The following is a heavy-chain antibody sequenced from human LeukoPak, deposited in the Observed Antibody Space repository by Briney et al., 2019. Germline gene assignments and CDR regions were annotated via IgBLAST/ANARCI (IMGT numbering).Heavy chain of an antibody. CDR2: INHSGST. CDR3: ASGNREMAKPYYFDY. CDR1: GGSFSGYY. D-gene: IGHD1-26*01. J-gene: IGHJ4*02. Sequence: SETLSLTCAVYGGSFSGYYWSWIRQPPGKGLEWIGEINHSGSTNYNPSLKSRVTISVDTSKNQFSLKLSSVTAADTAVYYCASGNREMAKPYYFDYWGQGTLVTASS. V-gene: IGHV4-34*01.